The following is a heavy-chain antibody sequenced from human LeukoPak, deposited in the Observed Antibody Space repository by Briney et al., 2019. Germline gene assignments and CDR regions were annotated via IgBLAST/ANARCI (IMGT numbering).Heavy chain of an antibody. CDR2: INHSGST. CDR3: ARGRHYYYYYYMDV. J-gene: IGHJ6*03. CDR1: GGSFSGYY. V-gene: IGHV4-34*01. Sequence: SETLSLTCAVYGGSFSGYYWSWIRQPPGKGLEWIGEINHSGSTNYNPSLKSRVTISVDTSKNQFSLKLSSVTAVDTAVYYCARGRHYYYYYYMDVWGKGTTVTVSS.